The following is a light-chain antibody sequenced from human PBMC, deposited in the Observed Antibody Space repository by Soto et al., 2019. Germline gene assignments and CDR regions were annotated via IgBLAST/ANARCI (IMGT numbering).Light chain of an antibody. Sequence: SYELTQPLSVSVALGQTARITCGETTIGSKNVHWYRRKPGQAPVLVIYRDTTRPSGIPERFSGSNSGNTATLTISRAQAGDEADYYCQVWDSSTARVFGGGTKLTVL. CDR1: TIGSKN. CDR3: QVWDSSTARV. CDR2: RDT. V-gene: IGLV3-9*01. J-gene: IGLJ3*02.